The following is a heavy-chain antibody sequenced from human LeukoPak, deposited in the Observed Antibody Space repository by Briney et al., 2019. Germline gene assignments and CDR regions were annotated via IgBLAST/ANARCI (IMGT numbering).Heavy chain of an antibody. CDR3: ARAGYYYDSRGYYGAPNYFDY. V-gene: IGHV1-69*04. J-gene: IGHJ4*02. D-gene: IGHD3-22*01. CDR2: IIPILGIA. CDR1: GGTFSSYA. Sequence: ASVKVSCKASGGTFSSYAISWVRQAPGQGLEWMGRIIPILGIANYAQKFQGRVTITADKSTSTAYMELSSLRSEDTAVYYCARAGYYYDSRGYYGAPNYFDYWGQGTLVTVSS.